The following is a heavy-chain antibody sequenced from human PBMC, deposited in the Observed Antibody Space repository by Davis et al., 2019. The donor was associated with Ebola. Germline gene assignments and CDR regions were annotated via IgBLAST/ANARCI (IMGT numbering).Heavy chain of an antibody. D-gene: IGHD6-6*01. V-gene: IGHV3-74*01. CDR2: INSDGSST. Sequence: HTGGSLRLSCAASGFTFSSYWMHWVRQPPGKGLVWVSRINSDGSSTSYADSVKGRFTISRDNTKNTLYLQMNSLRAEDTAVYYCAKGSSYSSSYDYWGQGTLVTVSS. J-gene: IGHJ4*02. CDR3: AKGSSYSSSYDY. CDR1: GFTFSSYW.